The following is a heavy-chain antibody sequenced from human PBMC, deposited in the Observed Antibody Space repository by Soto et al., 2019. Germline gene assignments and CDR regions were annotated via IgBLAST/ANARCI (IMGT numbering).Heavy chain of an antibody. CDR2: IYWDDDK. Sequence: QITLKESGPTLVKPTQTLTLTCTFSGFSLSTSGVGVGWSRQPPGKALEWLALIYWDDDKRYSPSLQSRLTITKDTSKNQVVLTMTNMDPVDTATYYCTHRVWSYYFDYWGQGTLVTVSS. V-gene: IGHV2-5*02. CDR3: THRVWSYYFDY. D-gene: IGHD6-19*01. J-gene: IGHJ4*02. CDR1: GFSLSTSGVG.